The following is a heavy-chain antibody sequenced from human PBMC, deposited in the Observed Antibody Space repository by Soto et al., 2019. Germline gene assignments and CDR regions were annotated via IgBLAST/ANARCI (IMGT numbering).Heavy chain of an antibody. J-gene: IGHJ4*02. D-gene: IGHD2-8*01. CDR1: VSFGTY. Sequence: QVQLQESGPGLVQPSETLSLTCVGVSFGTYWSWIRQPPGKGLEWLGYIFSREHFKYNPSLKICTTISGHPPKDHVSVRLNCVTGADTADYYCERRGGLYRFGRWGPGSLVT. V-gene: IGHV4-59*08. CDR2: IFSREHF. CDR3: ERRGGLYRFGR.